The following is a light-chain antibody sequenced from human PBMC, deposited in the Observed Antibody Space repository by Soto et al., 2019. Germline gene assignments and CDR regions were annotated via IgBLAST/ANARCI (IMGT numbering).Light chain of an antibody. Sequence: EIVMTQSPANLAVSPGGRATLSCRASQSVSSNLAWYQQKPGQAPRLLIYGASTRATRIPARFSGSGSGTEFTLTISSLQSEDFAVYYCQQYNNWPLTFGGGTKV. J-gene: IGKJ4*01. CDR1: QSVSSN. CDR3: QQYNNWPLT. CDR2: GAS. V-gene: IGKV3-15*01.